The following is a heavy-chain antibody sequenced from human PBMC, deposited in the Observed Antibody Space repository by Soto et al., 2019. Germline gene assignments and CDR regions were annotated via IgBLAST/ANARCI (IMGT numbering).Heavy chain of an antibody. V-gene: IGHV4-38-2*01. Sequence: KTSETLSLTCAVSGFPLSSGYYWGWIRQPPGMGLECIGTIYHSGSTYYNLSLKSRVTISVDTSKNQFSLKLNSVTAADTAVYYCARGKWEPYYFDYWGQGTLVTVS. CDR1: GFPLSSGYY. D-gene: IGHD1-26*01. J-gene: IGHJ4*02. CDR3: ARGKWEPYYFDY. CDR2: IYHSGST.